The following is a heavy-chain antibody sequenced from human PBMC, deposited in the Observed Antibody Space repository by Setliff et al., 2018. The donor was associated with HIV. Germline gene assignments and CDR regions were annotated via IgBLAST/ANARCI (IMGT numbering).Heavy chain of an antibody. Sequence: GGSLRLSCAASGFTFSSYSMNWVRQAPGKGLEWVSYISSSSSTIYYDESVKGRFTISRDNAKNSLYLQMNSLRAEDTAVYYCARGEFYCGTDCYWSSFEYWGEGMLVTVCS. CDR2: ISSSSSTI. V-gene: IGHV3-48*01. CDR3: ARGEFYCGTDCYWSSFEY. CDR1: GFTFSSYS. D-gene: IGHD2-21*02. J-gene: IGHJ4*02.